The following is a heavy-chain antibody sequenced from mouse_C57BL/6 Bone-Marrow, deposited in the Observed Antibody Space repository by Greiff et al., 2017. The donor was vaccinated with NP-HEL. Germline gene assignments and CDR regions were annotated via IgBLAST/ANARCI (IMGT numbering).Heavy chain of an antibody. CDR1: GYTFTDYE. CDR2: IDPETGGT. D-gene: IGHD2-3*01. Sequence: QVQLQQSGAELVRPGASVTLSCKASGYTFTDYEMHWVKQTPVHGLEWIGAIDPETGGTAYNQKFKGKAILTADKSSSPAYMELRSLTSEDSAVYYCKNGGLLRLFAYWGQGTLVTVSA. CDR3: KNGGLLRLFAY. J-gene: IGHJ3*01. V-gene: IGHV1-15*01.